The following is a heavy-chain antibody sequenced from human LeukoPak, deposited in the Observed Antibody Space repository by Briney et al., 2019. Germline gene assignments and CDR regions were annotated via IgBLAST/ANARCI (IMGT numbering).Heavy chain of an antibody. J-gene: IGHJ6*02. CDR1: GSTVSSNY. CDR2: IYSGGST. Sequence: PGGSLRLSCAASGSTVSSNYMSWVRQAPGQGLEWVSVIYSGGSTYYADSVKGRFTISRDNSKNTLYLQMNSLRAEDTAVYYCARDTGTTYYYGSGSSDGMDVWGQGTTVTVSS. D-gene: IGHD3-10*01. V-gene: IGHV3-66*01. CDR3: ARDTGTTYYYGSGSSDGMDV.